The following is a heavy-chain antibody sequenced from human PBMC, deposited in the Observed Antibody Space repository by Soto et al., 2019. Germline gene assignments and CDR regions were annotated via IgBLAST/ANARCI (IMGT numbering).Heavy chain of an antibody. J-gene: IGHJ4*02. CDR2: ISSTGETT. CDR3: ARDVRLLDY. Sequence: EVQLVESGGGLVPPGGSLRLSCAASGFTFSTYSMNWVRQAPGKGLEWVSFISSTGETTYYADSVKGRLTISRDNAKNSLSLQMNSLTAEDTAVYYCARDVRLLDYWGQGTLVTVSS. V-gene: IGHV3-48*01. CDR1: GFTFSTYS. D-gene: IGHD1-26*01.